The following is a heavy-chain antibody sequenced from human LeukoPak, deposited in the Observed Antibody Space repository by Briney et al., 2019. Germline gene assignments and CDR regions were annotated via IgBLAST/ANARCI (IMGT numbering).Heavy chain of an antibody. Sequence: GGSLRLSCAASGFTFSNAWMSWVRQAPGKGLEWVARIKSKTDGGTTDYAAPVKGRFTISRDDSKNTLYLQMNSLKTEDTAVYYCTTDQVAVAGQDYWGQGTLVTVSS. CDR3: TTDQVAVAGQDY. D-gene: IGHD6-19*01. V-gene: IGHV3-15*01. CDR2: IKSKTDGGTT. CDR1: GFTFSNAW. J-gene: IGHJ4*02.